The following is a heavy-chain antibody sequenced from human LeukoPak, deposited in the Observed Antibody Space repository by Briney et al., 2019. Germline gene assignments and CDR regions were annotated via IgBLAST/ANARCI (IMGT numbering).Heavy chain of an antibody. CDR3: ARGNWYLDY. J-gene: IGHJ4*02. V-gene: IGHV4-59*01. CDR1: GGSISSYY. CDR2: IYYSGSI. D-gene: IGHD1-1*01. Sequence: TSETLSLICTVSGGSISSYYWSWIRQPPGRGLEWIGYIYYSGSINYNPSLKSRVTISVDTSKNQFSLKVSSVTAADTAVYYCARGNWYLDYWGQGTLVTVSS.